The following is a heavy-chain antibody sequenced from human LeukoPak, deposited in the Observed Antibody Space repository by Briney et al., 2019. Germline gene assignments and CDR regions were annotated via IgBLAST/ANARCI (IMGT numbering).Heavy chain of an antibody. CDR3: ARRYCSGSSCYLFDY. V-gene: IGHV5-51*01. CDR2: IHPRDSDT. D-gene: IGHD2-15*01. Sequence: GESLKISCKGSGYSFTNYWIGWVRQMPGKGLEWMGIIHPRDSDTRYSPSFQGQVTISADKSISTAYLQWSSLKASDTATYYCARRYCSGSSCYLFDYWGQGTLVTVSS. CDR1: GYSFTNYW. J-gene: IGHJ4*02.